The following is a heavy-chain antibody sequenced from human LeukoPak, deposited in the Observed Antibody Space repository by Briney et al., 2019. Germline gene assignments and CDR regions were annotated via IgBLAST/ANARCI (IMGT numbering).Heavy chain of an antibody. CDR2: IYYSGST. CDR3: ARFPHPRGDY. V-gene: IGHV4-31*03. Sequence: KPSQTLSLTCTVSGGSISSGGYYWSWLRQHPGQGLEWIGYIYYSGSTYYNPSLKSRVTISVDTSKNQFSLKLSSVTAADTAVYYCARFPHPRGDYWGQGTLVTVSS. CDR1: GGSISSGGYY. J-gene: IGHJ4*02.